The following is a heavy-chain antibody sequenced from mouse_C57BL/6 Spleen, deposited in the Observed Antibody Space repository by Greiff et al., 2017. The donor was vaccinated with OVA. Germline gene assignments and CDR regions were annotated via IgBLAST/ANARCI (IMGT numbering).Heavy chain of an antibody. V-gene: IGHV1-53*01. CDR2: INPSNGGP. Sequence: QVQLQQPGTELVKPGASVKLSCKASGYTFTSYWMHWVKQRPGQGLEWIGNINPSNGGPNYNEKFKSKATLTVDKSSSTAYMQLSSLTSEDSAVYYWARYDYDAAWFAYWGQGTLVTVSA. CDR3: ARYDYDAAWFAY. D-gene: IGHD2-4*01. CDR1: GYTFTSYW. J-gene: IGHJ3*01.